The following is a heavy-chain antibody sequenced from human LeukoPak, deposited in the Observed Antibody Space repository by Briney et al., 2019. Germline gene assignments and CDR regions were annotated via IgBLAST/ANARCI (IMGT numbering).Heavy chain of an antibody. CDR3: ARGLGDYDFWSGYYSPDNWFDP. V-gene: IGHV4-59*12. CDR2: IYYSGST. Sequence: SETLSLTCTVSGGSISTYYWNWIRQPPGKGLEWIGYIYYSGSTYYNPSLKSRVSISVDTSKNQFSLKLSSVTAADTAVYYCARGLGDYDFWSGYYSPDNWFDPWGQGTLVTVSS. D-gene: IGHD3-3*01. CDR1: GGSISTYY. J-gene: IGHJ5*02.